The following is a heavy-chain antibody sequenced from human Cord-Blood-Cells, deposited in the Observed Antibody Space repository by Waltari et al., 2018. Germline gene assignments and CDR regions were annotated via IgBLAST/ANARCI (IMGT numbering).Heavy chain of an antibody. J-gene: IGHJ4*02. V-gene: IGHV4-34*01. CDR3: AMTGSGSYYLDY. Sequence: QVQLQQWGAGLLKPSETLSLTCAVYGGSFSGYYWSWIRQPPGKGLEWIGEINHSGSTNYNPSRKSRVTISVDTSKNQFSLKLSSVTAADTAVYYCAMTGSGSYYLDYWGQGTLVTVSS. D-gene: IGHD1-26*01. CDR2: INHSGST. CDR1: GGSFSGYY.